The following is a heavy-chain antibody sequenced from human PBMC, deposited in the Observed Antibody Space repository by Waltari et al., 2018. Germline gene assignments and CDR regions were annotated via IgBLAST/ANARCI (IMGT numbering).Heavy chain of an antibody. Sequence: EVQLMQSGAEVKKPGESLKISCKGYGYDFANYWIGWVRQMPGKGLGWMGIMFPGDGDARYSPSFEGQVTISADTSISTAYLQWRSLKASDTAIYFCARQIDNDYGDFCFEVWGQGTLVTVSS. D-gene: IGHD4-17*01. CDR2: MFPGDGDA. J-gene: IGHJ4*02. CDR1: GYDFANYW. V-gene: IGHV5-51*01. CDR3: ARQIDNDYGDFCFEV.